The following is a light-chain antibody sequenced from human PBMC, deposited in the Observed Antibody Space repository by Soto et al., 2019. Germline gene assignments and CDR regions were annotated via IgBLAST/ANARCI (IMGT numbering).Light chain of an antibody. Sequence: EIVMTKSPGTLSVSPGERATLSCRASQSITNNLAWYQQKVGQAPRLLIYGASTRATGIPARFRGSGSGTEFTLTISSLESEDFAVYYCQHYNHWPPKMAFGQGTKVAIK. J-gene: IGKJ1*01. CDR3: QHYNHWPPKMA. V-gene: IGKV3-15*01. CDR1: QSITNN. CDR2: GAS.